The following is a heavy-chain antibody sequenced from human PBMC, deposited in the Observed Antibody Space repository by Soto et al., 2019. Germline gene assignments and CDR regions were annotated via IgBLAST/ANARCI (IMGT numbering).Heavy chain of an antibody. Sequence: PGQSLKISCKASGYNFTAFWIHWVRQMPGKGLEWLGKIDLSDSYTNYSPSFEGHVTISTDTSITTADLQWSSLRASDTALYFCARVHKNWFDSWAQGTMVTV. CDR3: ARVHKNWFDS. CDR2: IDLSDSYT. CDR1: GYNFTAFW. J-gene: IGHJ5*01. V-gene: IGHV5-10-1*01.